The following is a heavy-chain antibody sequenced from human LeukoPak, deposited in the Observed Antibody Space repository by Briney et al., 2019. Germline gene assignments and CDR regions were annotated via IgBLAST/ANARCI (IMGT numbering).Heavy chain of an antibody. CDR3: AKGSRGPGGF. V-gene: IGHV3-30*18. Sequence: GVTLRLFCASCGYTFKTYGMQWVRQAPGKGLEWVAVISYEGSSKYYADAVKGRFTTSRDNSKSTLSLQMNSLRPEDTAVYYCAKGSRGPGGFCGEGTL. CDR1: GYTFKTYG. J-gene: IGHJ4*02. D-gene: IGHD3-10*01. CDR2: ISYEGSSK.